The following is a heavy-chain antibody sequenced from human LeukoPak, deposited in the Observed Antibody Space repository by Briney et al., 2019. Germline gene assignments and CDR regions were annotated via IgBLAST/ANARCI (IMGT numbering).Heavy chain of an antibody. Sequence: SETLSLTCGVSGNFISRGYYWAWIRPPPGKGLEWIGSIYNTGSTYYNPSLKSRVTMSIDTSKNQFSLKLSSVTAVDTAVYYCARNTSAWSPLGETQSAPHCFDSWGQGTLVTASS. D-gene: IGHD6-19*01. CDR1: GNFISRGYY. V-gene: IGHV4-38-2*01. J-gene: IGHJ4*02. CDR3: ARNTSAWSPLGETQSAPHCFDS. CDR2: IYNTGST.